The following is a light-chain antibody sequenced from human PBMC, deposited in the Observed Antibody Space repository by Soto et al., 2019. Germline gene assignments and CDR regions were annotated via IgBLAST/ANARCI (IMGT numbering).Light chain of an antibody. Sequence: EIVLTQSPGTLSLSPGEGATLSCRASQSVSSSYLAWYQQKPGQAPRLLIYGASSRATGIPYRFSGSGSGTDFTLTISRLEPEDFAVYYCQQYGSSPQTFGQGTKVEIK. CDR2: GAS. CDR3: QQYGSSPQT. V-gene: IGKV3-20*01. J-gene: IGKJ1*01. CDR1: QSVSSSY.